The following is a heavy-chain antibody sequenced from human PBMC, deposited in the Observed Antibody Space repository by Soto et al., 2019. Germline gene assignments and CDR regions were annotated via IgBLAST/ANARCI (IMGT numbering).Heavy chain of an antibody. V-gene: IGHV1-69*13. J-gene: IGHJ5*02. CDR1: GGTFSSYA. CDR2: IIPIFGTA. Sequence: SVKVSCKASGGTFSSYAISWVRQAPGQGLEWMGGIIPIFGTANYAQKFQGRVTITADESTSTAYMELSSLRSEDTAVYYCARDYRWGGSYSDPWGQGTLVTVSS. CDR3: ARDYRWGGSYSDP. D-gene: IGHD1-26*01.